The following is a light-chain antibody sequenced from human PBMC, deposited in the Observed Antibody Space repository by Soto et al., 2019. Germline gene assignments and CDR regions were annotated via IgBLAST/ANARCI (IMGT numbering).Light chain of an antibody. V-gene: IGLV2-14*03. CDR2: DVT. J-gene: IGLJ1*01. CDR3: SSYASSSSLV. CDR1: SSDVGGYNY. Sequence: QSVLAQPVSVSGSPGQSITISCTGTSSDVGGYNYVSWYQQHPDIAPKLMIYDVTNRPSGVSNRFSGSKSSNTASLTISGLQAEDEADYYCSSYASSSSLVFGTGTKVTVL.